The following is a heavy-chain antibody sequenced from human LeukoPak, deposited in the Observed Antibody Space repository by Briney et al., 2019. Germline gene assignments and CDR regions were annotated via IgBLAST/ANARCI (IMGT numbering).Heavy chain of an antibody. CDR1: GFTFSSYS. D-gene: IGHD2-2*01. J-gene: IGHJ4*02. CDR2: ISSGSSTI. CDR3: ARSDRVPAVINFDY. Sequence: PGGSLRLSCAASGFTFSSYSMNWVRQAPGKGLEWVPYISSGSSTIYYADSVKGRFTISRDNAKNSLYLQMNSLRADDTAVYYCARSDRVPAVINFDYWGQGTLVTASS. V-gene: IGHV3-48*01.